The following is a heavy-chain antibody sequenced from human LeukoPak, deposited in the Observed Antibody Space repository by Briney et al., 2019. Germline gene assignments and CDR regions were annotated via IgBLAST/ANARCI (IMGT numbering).Heavy chain of an antibody. V-gene: IGHV3-30*02. Sequence: GGSLRLSCAASGFTFSSYGMHWVRQAPGKGLEWVAFIRYDGSNKYYADSVKGRFTISRDNSKNTLYLQMNSLRAEDTAVYYCATLTGSPNHLKLDDNWGQGTLVTVSS. J-gene: IGHJ4*02. CDR2: IRYDGSNK. CDR1: GFTFSSYG. D-gene: IGHD3-9*01. CDR3: ATLTGSPNHLKLDDN.